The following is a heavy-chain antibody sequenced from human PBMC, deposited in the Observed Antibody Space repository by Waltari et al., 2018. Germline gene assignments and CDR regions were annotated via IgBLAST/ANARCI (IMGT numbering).Heavy chain of an antibody. CDR1: DFTSRSDA. Sequence: VQLVESGGGVVQPGRSLRLSCAASDFTSRSDAMHWVRQAPGKGLEWVAVISYNGRNIYYVDSVKGRFTISRDNSNKTLYLQMNSLRPEDTAVYYCARDYCDRTNCHGMDVWGQGTTVTVSS. CDR2: ISYNGRNI. D-gene: IGHD3-22*01. V-gene: IGHV3-30*04. CDR3: ARDYCDRTNCHGMDV. J-gene: IGHJ6*02.